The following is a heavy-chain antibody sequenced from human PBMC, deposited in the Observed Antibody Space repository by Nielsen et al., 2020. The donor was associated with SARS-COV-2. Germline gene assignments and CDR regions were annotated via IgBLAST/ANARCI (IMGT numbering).Heavy chain of an antibody. V-gene: IGHV4-4*02. CDR1: GGSISSNNW. CDR2: IYHRGST. Sequence: SETLSLTCAVSGGSISSNNWWSWVRQPPGKGLEWIGEIYHRGSTNYSPSLKTRVTISVDKSKNQFSLELRSVTAADTAVYYCASLLGDDYGDYYYYYGMDVWGQGTTVTVSS. CDR3: ASLLGDDYGDYYYYYGMDV. D-gene: IGHD4-17*01. J-gene: IGHJ6*02.